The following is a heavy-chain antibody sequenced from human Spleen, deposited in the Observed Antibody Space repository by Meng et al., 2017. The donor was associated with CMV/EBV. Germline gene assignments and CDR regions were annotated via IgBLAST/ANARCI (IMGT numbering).Heavy chain of an antibody. D-gene: IGHD3-3*01. J-gene: IGHJ4*02. V-gene: IGHV1-2*02. CDR1: GYTFTGYY. Sequence: VQPVQSGPEVKKPGAPVKVSCKASGYTFTGYYMHWVRQAPGQGLEWMGWINPNSGGTNYAQKFQGRVTMTRDTSISTAYMELSRLRSDDTAVYYCARAGGSYDFWSGYYTDYFDYWGQGTLVTVSS. CDR3: ARAGGSYDFWSGYYTDYFDY. CDR2: INPNSGGT.